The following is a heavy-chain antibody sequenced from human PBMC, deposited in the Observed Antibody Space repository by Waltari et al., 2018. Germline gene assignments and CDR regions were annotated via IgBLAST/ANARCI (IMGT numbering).Heavy chain of an antibody. CDR2: INHSGST. V-gene: IGHV4-34*01. CDR3: ARGVGATTFLDY. CDR1: GGSFSGYY. Sequence: QVQLQQWGAGLLKPSETLSLTCPVHGGSFSGYYWSWIRQPPGKGLEWIGEINHSGSTNYNPSLKSRVTISVDTSKNQFSLKLSSVTAADTAVYYCARGVGATTFLDYWGQGTLVTVSS. J-gene: IGHJ4*02. D-gene: IGHD1-26*01.